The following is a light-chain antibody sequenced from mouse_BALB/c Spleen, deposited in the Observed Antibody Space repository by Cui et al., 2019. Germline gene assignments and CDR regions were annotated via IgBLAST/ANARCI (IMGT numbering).Light chain of an antibody. Sequence: DIQMTQSPSSLHASLGGKVTITRKTGHDINKYIHWYQHKPGKGPMLLIHYTSALQAGIPSRFSGSGSGRDYSFSISNLEPEDIATYYCLQYDNIWTFGGGTKLEIK. CDR1: HDINKY. V-gene: IGKV19-93*01. J-gene: IGKJ1*01. CDR3: LQYDNIWT. CDR2: YTS.